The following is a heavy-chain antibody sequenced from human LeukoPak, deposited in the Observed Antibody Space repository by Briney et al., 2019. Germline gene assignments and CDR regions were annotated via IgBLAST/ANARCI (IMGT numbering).Heavy chain of an antibody. CDR3: AREPTSIPNGDIVVVPAAPGTLYYFDY. J-gene: IGHJ4*02. CDR1: GFTFNRYY. CDR2: ISDDGRVT. Sequence: GGSLRLSCAASGFTFNRYYMYWIRQAPGKGLVWVSRISDDGRVTLYADFVKGRFTISRDNAKNTLSLQMNSLRVEDTAVYYCAREPTSIPNGDIVVVPAAPGTLYYFDYWGQGTLVTVSS. V-gene: IGHV3-74*01. D-gene: IGHD2-2*01.